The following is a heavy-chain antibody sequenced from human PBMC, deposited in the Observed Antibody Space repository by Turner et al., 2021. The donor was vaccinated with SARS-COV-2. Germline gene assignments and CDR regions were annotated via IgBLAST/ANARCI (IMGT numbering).Heavy chain of an antibody. CDR3: VRHGSWNFDS. Sequence: EVQLVESGGGLVQSGGSLRRSCAGSGFTFSDYWMGWVRQAPGKGLECVANIKTDGSSKYYVDSVKDRFTTSRDNAKNSLYLQMYSLRAEDTAVYYCVRHGSWNFDSWGQGTLVTVSS. D-gene: IGHD1-1*01. CDR2: IKTDGSSK. CDR1: GFTFSDYW. V-gene: IGHV3-7*01. J-gene: IGHJ5*01.